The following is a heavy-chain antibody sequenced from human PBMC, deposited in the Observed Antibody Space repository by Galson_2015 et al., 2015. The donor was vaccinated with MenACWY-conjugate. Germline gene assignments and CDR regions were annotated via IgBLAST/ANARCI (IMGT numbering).Heavy chain of an antibody. CDR1: GFTFSSYS. J-gene: IGHJ6*03. V-gene: IGHV3-21*01. Sequence: SLRHSCAASGFTFSSYSMNWVRQAPGKGLEWVSYISSSSSYIYYADSVKGRFTISRDNAKNSLYLQMNSLRAEDTAVYYCARAAAYYYYMDVWGKGTTVTVSS. CDR3: ARAAAYYYYMDV. D-gene: IGHD2-15*01. CDR2: ISSSSSYI.